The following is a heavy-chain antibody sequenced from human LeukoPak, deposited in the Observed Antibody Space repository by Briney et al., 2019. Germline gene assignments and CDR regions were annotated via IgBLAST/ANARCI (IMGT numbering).Heavy chain of an antibody. J-gene: IGHJ2*01. CDR3: ARNRVFTYWYFDL. D-gene: IGHD5/OR15-5a*01. CDR1: GYPISSGYY. Sequence: PSETLSLTCTVSGYPISSGYYWGWLRQPPGKGLEWIGGIYHRGSTYYNPSLKSRVTISVDTSKNQFSLKLNSVTAADTAVYFCARNRVFTYWYFDLWGRGTLVTVSS. CDR2: IYHRGST. V-gene: IGHV4-38-2*02.